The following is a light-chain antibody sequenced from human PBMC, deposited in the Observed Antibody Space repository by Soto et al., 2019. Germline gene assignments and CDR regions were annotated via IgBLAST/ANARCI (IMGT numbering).Light chain of an antibody. Sequence: DIQMTQTPSTLSASVGERVTITCRASQIINGWLAWYQQKPGKAPKLLLYKASSLESGVPSRFSGSGSGTEFTLTIASLQPDDFATYYCQHYNSYSGTFGQGTKVEVK. CDR3: QHYNSYSGT. CDR1: QIINGW. V-gene: IGKV1-5*03. CDR2: KAS. J-gene: IGKJ1*01.